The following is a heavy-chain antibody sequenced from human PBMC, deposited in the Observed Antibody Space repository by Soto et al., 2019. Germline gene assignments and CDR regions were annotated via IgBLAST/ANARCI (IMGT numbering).Heavy chain of an antibody. V-gene: IGHV3-23*01. Sequence: PGGSLRLSCASSGFTFSGYAMTWVRQAPGKGLNWVAAITSGGDTFFAESVEGRFTISRDHSKNTFYLQMNSLAAEDTAVYYCAKGQSSGAFPFFFDYWGQGTLVTVSS. D-gene: IGHD3-22*01. J-gene: IGHJ4*02. CDR3: AKGQSSGAFPFFFDY. CDR1: GFTFSGYA. CDR2: ITSGGDT.